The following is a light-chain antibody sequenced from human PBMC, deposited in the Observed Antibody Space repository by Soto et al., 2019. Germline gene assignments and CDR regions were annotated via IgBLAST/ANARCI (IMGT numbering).Light chain of an antibody. Sequence: QSALTQPASVSGSLGQSITISCTGTSSDVGGYDYVSWYRQHPGKVPKLIIYEVNKRPSGVSIRFSGSKSANTASLTISGLQPDDEADYYCSSFTSSSTQVFGGGTKLTVL. J-gene: IGLJ3*02. CDR2: EVN. CDR1: SSDVGGYDY. V-gene: IGLV2-14*01. CDR3: SSFTSSSTQV.